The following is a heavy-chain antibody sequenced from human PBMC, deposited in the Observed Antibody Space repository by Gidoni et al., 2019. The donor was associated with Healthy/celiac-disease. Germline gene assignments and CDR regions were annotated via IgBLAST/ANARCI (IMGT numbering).Heavy chain of an antibody. D-gene: IGHD2-2*02. V-gene: IGHV4-31*03. Sequence: QVQLQESGPRLVKPSQPLSLTCTVSGGSISSGGYYWSWIRQHPGKGLEWIGYSYYSGSTYYNPSLKSRVTISVDTSKNQFSLKLSSVTAADTAVYYCARSTVVVPAAISSYAFDIWGQGTMVTVSS. CDR1: GGSISSGGYY. CDR2: SYYSGST. CDR3: ARSTVVVPAAISSYAFDI. J-gene: IGHJ3*02.